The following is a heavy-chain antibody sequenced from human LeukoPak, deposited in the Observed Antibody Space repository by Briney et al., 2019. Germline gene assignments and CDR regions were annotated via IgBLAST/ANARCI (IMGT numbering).Heavy chain of an antibody. J-gene: IGHJ4*02. CDR2: ISGSGGST. CDR1: GFTFSSYA. V-gene: IGHV3-23*01. D-gene: IGHD3-22*01. CDR3: ARSIVVVTSYYFDY. Sequence: GGSLRPSCAASGFTFSSYAMSWVRQAPGKGLEWVSAISGSGGSTYYADSVKGRFTISRDNSKNTLYLQMNSLRAEDTAVYYCARSIVVVTSYYFDYWGQGTLVTVSS.